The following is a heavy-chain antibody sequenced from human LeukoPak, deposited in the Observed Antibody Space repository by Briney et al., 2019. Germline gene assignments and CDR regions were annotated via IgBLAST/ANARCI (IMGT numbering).Heavy chain of an antibody. Sequence: GESLKISCKASGYNFTNYWIGWVRQMPGKGLEWMGIIYPGDSDTRYNPSFQGQVTISADKSISTAYLQWSSLKASDTAMYYCARLLSSYFYYYYMDVWGKGTTVTVSS. V-gene: IGHV5-51*01. CDR1: GYNFTNYW. CDR2: IYPGDSDT. J-gene: IGHJ6*03. CDR3: ARLLSSYFYYYYMDV.